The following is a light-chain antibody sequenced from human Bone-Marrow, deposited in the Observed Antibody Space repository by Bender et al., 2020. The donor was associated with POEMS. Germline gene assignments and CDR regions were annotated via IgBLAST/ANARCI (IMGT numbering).Light chain of an antibody. CDR1: SSNIGNHG. CDR2: YDD. CDR3: SAWDDSLSGWV. Sequence: QSVVTQPPSLSEAPRQRVTISCSGSSSNIGNHGVNWYQQLPGEAPKLLIYYDDLLTPGVSDRFSASKSGTSAFLAISALQSEDEALDCCSAWDDSLSGWVFGGGTKLTVL. V-gene: IGLV1-36*01. J-gene: IGLJ3*02.